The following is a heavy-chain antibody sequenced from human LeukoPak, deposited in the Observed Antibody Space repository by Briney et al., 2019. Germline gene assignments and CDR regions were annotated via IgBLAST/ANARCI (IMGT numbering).Heavy chain of an antibody. CDR2: LGYGGNT. J-gene: IGHJ4*02. CDR1: GGSISSSSYY. Sequence: PSETLSLTCIVSGGSISSSSYYWGWIRQPPGKGLEWIGSLGYGGNTYYNPSLKSRVTILVDTSMKHFSLRLSSVTAADTAVYYCARHLPSYFGAGFDYWGQGTLVTVSS. CDR3: ARHLPSYFGAGFDY. V-gene: IGHV4-39*07. D-gene: IGHD3-10*01.